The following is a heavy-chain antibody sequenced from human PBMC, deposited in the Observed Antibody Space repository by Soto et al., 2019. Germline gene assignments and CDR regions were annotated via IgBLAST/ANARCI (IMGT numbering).Heavy chain of an antibody. Sequence: GGSLRLSCAASGFTVSSHHMSWVRQAPGKGPEWVSVFQSGGTTYYADFVKGRFTISRDTSKNTLYLQMNSLRAEDTAVYHCARIPYCSGGTCYSGWYFDLWGRGTLVTVSS. D-gene: IGHD2-15*01. CDR1: GFTVSSHH. CDR3: ARIPYCSGGTCYSGWYFDL. V-gene: IGHV3-53*01. CDR2: FQSGGTT. J-gene: IGHJ2*01.